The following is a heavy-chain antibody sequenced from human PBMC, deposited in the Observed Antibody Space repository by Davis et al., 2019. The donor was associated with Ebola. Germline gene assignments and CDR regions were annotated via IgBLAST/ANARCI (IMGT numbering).Heavy chain of an antibody. D-gene: IGHD2-15*01. Sequence: GESLKISCAASGFSFSNYAMHWVRQAPGKGLEWVAVISYSGRNQYYADSVKGRFTISRDNSKNTLYLQMNSLRTEDTAVYSCAKGWSSNLPFDSWGRGTLVTVSS. V-gene: IGHV3-30*18. CDR1: GFSFSNYA. CDR2: ISYSGRNQ. J-gene: IGHJ4*02. CDR3: AKGWSSNLPFDS.